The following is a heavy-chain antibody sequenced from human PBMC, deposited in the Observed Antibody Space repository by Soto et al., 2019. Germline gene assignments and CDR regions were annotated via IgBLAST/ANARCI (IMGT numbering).Heavy chain of an antibody. J-gene: IGHJ4*02. D-gene: IGHD2-2*01. CDR1: GGTFSSYT. V-gene: IGHV1-69*02. CDR2: IIPILGIA. CDR3: AREALGYCSSTSCHVWGTFDY. Sequence: QVQLVQSGAEVKKPGSSVKVSCKASGGTFSSYTISWVRQSPGQGRELMGRIIPILGIAYYAQKFQGRVTITAEKSTGTAYIELSSLRSEETAVYYCAREALGYCSSTSCHVWGTFDYWGQGTLVTVSS.